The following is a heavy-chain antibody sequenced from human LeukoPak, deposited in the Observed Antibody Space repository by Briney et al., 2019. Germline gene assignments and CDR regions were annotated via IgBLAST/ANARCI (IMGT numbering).Heavy chain of an antibody. Sequence: SETLSLTCTVSGYSISSGYYWGWIRQPPGKGLEWIGSIYHSGSTYYNPSLKSRVTISVDTSKNQFSLKLSSVTAADTAVYYCARGFRYDSSGYHTLDYWGQGTLVTVSS. D-gene: IGHD3-22*01. CDR2: IYHSGST. CDR1: GYSISSGYY. CDR3: ARGFRYDSSGYHTLDY. V-gene: IGHV4-38-2*02. J-gene: IGHJ4*02.